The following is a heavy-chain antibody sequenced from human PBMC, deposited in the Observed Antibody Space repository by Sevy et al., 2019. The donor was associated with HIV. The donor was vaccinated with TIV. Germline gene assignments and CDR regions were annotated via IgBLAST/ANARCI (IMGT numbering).Heavy chain of an antibody. CDR1: RFTFSNYW. CDR2: IKQDGSEK. J-gene: IGHJ3*02. CDR3: ARERGISFIVGATTGAFDI. D-gene: IGHD1-26*01. Sequence: GGSLRLSCAASRFTFSNYWMSWVRQAPGKGLEWVVNIKQDGSEKYYVDSVKGRFTISRDNAKNSLYLQMNSLRAEDTAVYYCARERGISFIVGATTGAFDIWGQGTMVTVSS. V-gene: IGHV3-7*01.